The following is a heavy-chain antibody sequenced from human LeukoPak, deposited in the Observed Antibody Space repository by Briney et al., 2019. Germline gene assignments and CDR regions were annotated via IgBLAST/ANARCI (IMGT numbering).Heavy chain of an antibody. Sequence: PSETLSLTCTVSGGSISSSSYYWAWIRQPPGKGLEWSGSIYYSGSTYYNPSLKSRVTISVDTSKNQFSLKLSSVTAADTAVYYCARQGDLGYCSTPSCYVDYWGQGTLVTVSS. V-gene: IGHV4-39*01. CDR3: ARQGDLGYCSTPSCYVDY. D-gene: IGHD2-2*01. CDR1: GGSISSSSYY. CDR2: IYYSGST. J-gene: IGHJ4*02.